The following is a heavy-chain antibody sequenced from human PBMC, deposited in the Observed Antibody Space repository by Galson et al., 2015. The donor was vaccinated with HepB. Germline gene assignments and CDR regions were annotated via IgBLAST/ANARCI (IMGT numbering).Heavy chain of an antibody. CDR3: ARGGYYDFWSSPMDV. Sequence: CAISGDSVSSNSAAWNWIRQSPSRGLEWLGRTYYRSKWFNDYAVSVKGRITIKPDTSKNHFSLQLNSVTPEDTAVYYCARGGYYDFWSSPMDVWGKGTTVTVFS. D-gene: IGHD3-3*01. CDR1: GDSVSSNSAA. J-gene: IGHJ6*03. CDR2: TYYRSKWFN. V-gene: IGHV6-1*01.